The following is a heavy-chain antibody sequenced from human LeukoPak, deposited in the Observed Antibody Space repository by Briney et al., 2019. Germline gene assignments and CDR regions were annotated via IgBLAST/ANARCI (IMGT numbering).Heavy chain of an antibody. CDR3: ARGPPRGKYYYMDV. V-gene: IGHV3-13*01. Sequence: QPGGSLRLSCAASGFTFSSFDMHWVRHPTGQGLEWVSTIGTASDTYYPGSVEGRFTLSRDNAKNSLYLQMNSLTAGDTAVYHCARGPPRGKYYYMDVWGKGTTVTVSS. D-gene: IGHD1-1*01. CDR1: GFTFSSFD. CDR2: IGTASDT. J-gene: IGHJ6*03.